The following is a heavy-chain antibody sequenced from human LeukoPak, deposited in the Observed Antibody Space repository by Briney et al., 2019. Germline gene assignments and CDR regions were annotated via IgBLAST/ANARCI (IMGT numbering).Heavy chain of an antibody. CDR1: GGSISSYY. V-gene: IGHV4-59*01. CDR2: IYYSGST. CDR3: ARRPSLLGPFDY. J-gene: IGHJ4*02. D-gene: IGHD1-26*01. Sequence: SETLSLTCTVSGGSISSYYWSWIRQPPGKGLEWIGYIYYSGSTNYNPSLKSRVTISVDTSKNQFSLKLSSVTAADTAVYYCARRPSLLGPFDYWGQGTLVTVSS.